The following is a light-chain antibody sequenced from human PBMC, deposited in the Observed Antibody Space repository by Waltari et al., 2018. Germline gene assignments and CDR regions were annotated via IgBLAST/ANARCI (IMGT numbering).Light chain of an antibody. Sequence: SYMLTQPPSVSVAPGQTARITCGVDDIGDRSVHWCQQRPGQAPVSVIYYDTDRPSGIPDRFSGSHSVDTATLIISRVEAGDEADYYCQVWDSSRHHVIFGGGTRLTVL. V-gene: IGLV3-21*04. CDR2: YDT. CDR1: DIGDRS. J-gene: IGLJ2*01. CDR3: QVWDSSRHHVI.